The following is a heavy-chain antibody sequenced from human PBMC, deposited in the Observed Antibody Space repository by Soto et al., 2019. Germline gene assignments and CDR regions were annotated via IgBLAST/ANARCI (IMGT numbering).Heavy chain of an antibody. CDR2: ISYDGSNK. V-gene: IGHV3-30*03. CDR1: GFTFSNYG. D-gene: IGHD3-3*01. CDR3: ARDMGAHPFF. J-gene: IGHJ4*02. Sequence: PGGSLRLSCAASGFTFSNYGIHWVRQAPGKGLEWVAVISYDGSNKLYADSVKGRFTISRDNAKNSLYLQMNSLRAEDTAVYYCARDMGAHPFFWGQGTLVTVSS.